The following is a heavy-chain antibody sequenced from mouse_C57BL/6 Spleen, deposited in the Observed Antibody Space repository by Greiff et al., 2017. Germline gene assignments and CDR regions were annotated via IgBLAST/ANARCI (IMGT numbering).Heavy chain of an antibody. J-gene: IGHJ3*01. CDR3: AGGYSNYLAY. CDR1: GFTFSSYA. Sequence: EVKLVESGEGLVKPGGSLKLSCAASGFTFSSYAMSWVRQTPEKRLEWVAYISSGGDYIYYADTVKGRFTISRDNARNTLYLQMRSLKSEDTAMYYCAGGYSNYLAYWGQGTLVTVSA. CDR2: ISSGGDYI. V-gene: IGHV5S21*01. D-gene: IGHD2-5*01.